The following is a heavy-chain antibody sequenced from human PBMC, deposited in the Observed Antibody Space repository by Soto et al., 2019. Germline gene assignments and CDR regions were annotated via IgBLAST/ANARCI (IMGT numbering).Heavy chain of an antibody. CDR3: ARASNYVDYYYGMDV. Sequence: PVGSLRLSCAASGFTFSSYGMHWVRQAPGKGLEWVAVIWYDGSNKYYADSVKGRFTISRDNSKNTLYLQMNSLRAEDTAVYYCARASNYVDYYYGMDVWGQGTTVTVSS. CDR1: GFTFSSYG. J-gene: IGHJ6*02. V-gene: IGHV3-33*01. CDR2: IWYDGSNK. D-gene: IGHD4-4*01.